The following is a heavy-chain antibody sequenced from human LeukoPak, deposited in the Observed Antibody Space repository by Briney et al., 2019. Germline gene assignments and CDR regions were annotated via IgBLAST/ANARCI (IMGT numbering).Heavy chain of an antibody. D-gene: IGHD2-8*01. Sequence: GGSLRLSCAASGFTFSSYAMSWVRQAPGKGLEWVSSISSSSSYIYYADSVKGRFTISRDNAKNSLYLQMNSLRAEDTAVYYCARAGEEDCTNGVCYLFGGYYYYYMDVWGKGTTVTVSS. J-gene: IGHJ6*03. CDR2: ISSSSSYI. CDR3: ARAGEEDCTNGVCYLFGGYYYYYMDV. CDR1: GFTFSSYA. V-gene: IGHV3-21*01.